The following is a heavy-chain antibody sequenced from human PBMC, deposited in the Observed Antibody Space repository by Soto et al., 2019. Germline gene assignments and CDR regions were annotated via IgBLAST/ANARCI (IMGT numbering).Heavy chain of an antibody. CDR1: GFTFISYW. CDR3: AKDKDDILTGDSYYYGMDV. Sequence: PGGSLRLSCAASGFTFISYWMSLVRQAPGTGLEWVANIKEDGSERNYADSVKGRFTISRDNSKNTLYLQMNSLRAEDTAVYCCAKDKDDILTGDSYYYGMDVWGQGTTVTVSS. D-gene: IGHD3-9*01. J-gene: IGHJ6*02. CDR2: IKEDGSER. V-gene: IGHV3-7*01.